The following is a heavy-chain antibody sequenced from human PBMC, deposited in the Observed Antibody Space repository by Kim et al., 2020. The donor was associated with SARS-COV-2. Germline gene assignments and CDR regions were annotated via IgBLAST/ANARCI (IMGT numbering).Heavy chain of an antibody. CDR1: GYTFTSYY. D-gene: IGHD4-17*01. CDR2: INPSGGST. Sequence: ASVKVSCKASGYTFTSYYMHWVRQAPGQGLEWMGIINPSGGSTSYAQNFQGRVTMTRDTSTSTVYMELSSLRSEDTAVYYCARDLTTVTTTDNYYYVMDVWGQGTTVTVSS. J-gene: IGHJ6*02. V-gene: IGHV1-46*01. CDR3: ARDLTTVTTTDNYYYVMDV.